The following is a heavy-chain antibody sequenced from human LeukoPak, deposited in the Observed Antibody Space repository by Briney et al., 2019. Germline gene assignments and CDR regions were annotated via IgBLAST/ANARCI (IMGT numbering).Heavy chain of an antibody. CDR1: GASISSSNW. Sequence: SSGTLSLTCTVSGASISSSNWWTWVRQPPREALEWIGEIYHAGSTKYNPSLKSRLTISVDKSSNSFSLSLTSVTAADTAFYYCARAAAVTGQFDFWGQGTLVTVSS. CDR2: IYHAGST. CDR3: ARAAAVTGQFDF. J-gene: IGHJ4*02. D-gene: IGHD6-19*01. V-gene: IGHV4-4*02.